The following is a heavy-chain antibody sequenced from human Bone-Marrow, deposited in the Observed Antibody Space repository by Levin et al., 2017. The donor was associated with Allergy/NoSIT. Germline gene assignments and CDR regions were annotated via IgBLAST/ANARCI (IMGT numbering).Heavy chain of an antibody. CDR3: ARDRIAATSTFSLDVFDL. V-gene: IGHV1-2*02. D-gene: IGHD6-13*01. CDR1: GYTFTGYY. Sequence: ASVKVSCKASGYTFTGYYIHWVRQAPGQGLEWMGWVNPNNGGTDNAQKFQGRVTMTRDTSVNTAYMELSRLRSDDTAVYYCARDRIAATSTFSLDVFDLWGQGTMVTVSS. J-gene: IGHJ3*01. CDR2: VNPNNGGT.